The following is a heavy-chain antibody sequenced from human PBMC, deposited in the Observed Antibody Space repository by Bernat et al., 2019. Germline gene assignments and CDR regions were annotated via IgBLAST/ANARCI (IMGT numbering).Heavy chain of an antibody. CDR3: ARGSQWLGGVSDH. Sequence: QVQLVESGGGLVKPGGSLRLSCAASGITVSDYYMNWIRQAPRKGLEWLSYISGSTSFTDYAQSVKGRFTISRDNAKNSLYLQMNSLSAEDTAVYYCARGSQWLGGVSDHWGQGALVIVSS. CDR1: GITVSDYY. J-gene: IGHJ4*02. CDR2: ISGSTSFT. D-gene: IGHD6-19*01. V-gene: IGHV3-11*06.